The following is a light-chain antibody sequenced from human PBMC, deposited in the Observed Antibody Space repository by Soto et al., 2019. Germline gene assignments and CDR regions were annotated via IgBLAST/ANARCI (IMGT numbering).Light chain of an antibody. CDR2: GAS. Sequence: EIVMTQSPATLSVSPGATATLSCRASQSVSTDLAWYQQKPGQVPRVLIYGASTRATDIPARFSGSGSGTDFTLTIDSLQSEDFAVYYCQQYNNWPRTFGQGTTVEIK. J-gene: IGKJ1*01. V-gene: IGKV3-15*01. CDR1: QSVSTD. CDR3: QQYNNWPRT.